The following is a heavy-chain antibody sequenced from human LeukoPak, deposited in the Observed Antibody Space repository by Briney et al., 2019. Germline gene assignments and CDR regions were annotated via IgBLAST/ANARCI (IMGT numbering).Heavy chain of an antibody. V-gene: IGHV1-69*05. Sequence: ASVKVSCKASGGTFSSYAISWVRQAPGQGLEWMGGIIPIFGTANYAQKFQGRVTITTDESTSTAYMELSSLRSEDTAVYYCARCRDSTRLSGAFDIWGHGTMVTVSS. CDR3: ARCRDSTRLSGAFDI. CDR1: GGTFSSYA. D-gene: IGHD2-2*01. J-gene: IGHJ3*02. CDR2: IIPIFGTA.